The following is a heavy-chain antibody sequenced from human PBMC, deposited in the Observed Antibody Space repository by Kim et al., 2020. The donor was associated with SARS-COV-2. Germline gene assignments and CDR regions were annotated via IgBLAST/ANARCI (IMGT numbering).Heavy chain of an antibody. V-gene: IGHV4-31*03. J-gene: IGHJ4*02. CDR3: ARDGSGSPPGAIDY. CDR1: GGSISSGGYY. D-gene: IGHD1-26*01. Sequence: SETLSLTCTVSGGSISSGGYYWSWIRQHPGKGLEWIGYIYYSGSTYYNPSLKSRVTISVDTSKNQFSLKLSSVTAADTAVYYCARDGSGSPPGAIDYWGQGTLVTVSS. CDR2: IYYSGST.